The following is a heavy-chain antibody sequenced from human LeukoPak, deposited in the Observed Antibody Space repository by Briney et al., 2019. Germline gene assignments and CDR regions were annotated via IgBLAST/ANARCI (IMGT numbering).Heavy chain of an antibody. V-gene: IGHV4-31*03. Sequence: PSETLSLTCTVSGGSISSGGYYWSWIRQHPGKGLEWIGYIYYSGTPYYNPSPKSRVTISVATSKNQFSLKLSSVTAADTAVYYCARLSSGSYVYWGRGTLVTVSS. D-gene: IGHD3-10*02. CDR1: GGSISSGGYY. CDR2: IYYSGTP. CDR3: ARLSSGSYVY. J-gene: IGHJ4*02.